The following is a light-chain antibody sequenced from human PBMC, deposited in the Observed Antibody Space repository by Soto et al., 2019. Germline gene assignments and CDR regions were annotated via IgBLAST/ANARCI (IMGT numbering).Light chain of an antibody. CDR1: QSVGSL. CDR2: RAS. J-gene: IGKJ5*01. Sequence: EIGLTQSPATLSISPGEGATLSCRASQSVGSLLAWYQQKPGQAPRLLIYRASTRAAGLPDRFSGSGSETDFTLTISSLQSEDFAVYYCQQYNKWPINFGQGTRLEIK. V-gene: IGKV3-15*01. CDR3: QQYNKWPIN.